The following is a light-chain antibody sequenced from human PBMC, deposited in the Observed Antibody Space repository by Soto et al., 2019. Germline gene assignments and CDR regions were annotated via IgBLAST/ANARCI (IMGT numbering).Light chain of an antibody. CDR1: QSISSW. J-gene: IGKJ1*01. CDR3: QQYYSYWT. V-gene: IGKV1-5*03. Sequence: DIQMTQSPSTLSASVGDRVTITCRASQSISSWLAWYQQKPGKAPKLLIYKASTLKSGVPSRFSGSGSGTEFTLTISSLQPDDFATYYCQQYYSYWTFGQGTKVDIK. CDR2: KAS.